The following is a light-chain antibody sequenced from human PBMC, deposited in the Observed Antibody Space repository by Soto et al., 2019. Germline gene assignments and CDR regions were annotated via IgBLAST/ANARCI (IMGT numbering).Light chain of an antibody. Sequence: DIVMTQSPDSLAVSLGERATINCKSSQSLLYSSDNKNYLTWYQQKPGQPPKLLIYWASTRESGVPDRFSGSGSGTDFTLTISRLQAEDVAVYYCQQYYSTPPTFGQGTKLEFK. CDR3: QQYYSTPPT. J-gene: IGKJ2*01. V-gene: IGKV4-1*01. CDR1: QSLLYSSDNKNY. CDR2: WAS.